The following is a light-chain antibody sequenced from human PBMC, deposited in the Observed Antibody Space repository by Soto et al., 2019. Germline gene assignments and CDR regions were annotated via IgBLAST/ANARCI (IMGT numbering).Light chain of an antibody. Sequence: EIVLTQSPGTLSLSPGERATLSCRASQSVSSSYLAWYQQKPGQAPRLLIYGASSRATGIPDRFSGSGSGTDFTLTIRRLEPEDFAVYYCQQYGSSPGYTFGQGTKQKIK. CDR2: GAS. J-gene: IGKJ2*01. CDR3: QQYGSSPGYT. CDR1: QSVSSSY. V-gene: IGKV3-20*01.